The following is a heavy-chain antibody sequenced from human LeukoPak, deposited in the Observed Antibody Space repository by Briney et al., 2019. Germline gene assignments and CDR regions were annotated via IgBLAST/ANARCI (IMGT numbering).Heavy chain of an antibody. V-gene: IGHV3-21*01. CDR1: GFTFSSYS. CDR3: ARDQGYIAVAGPDY. Sequence: SGGSLRLSCAASGFTFSSYSMNWVRQAPGKGLEWVSSISSSSSYIYYADSVKGRFTISRDNAKNSLYLQMNSLRAEDTAVYYCARDQGYIAVAGPDYWGQGTLVTVSS. D-gene: IGHD6-19*01. J-gene: IGHJ4*02. CDR2: ISSSSSYI.